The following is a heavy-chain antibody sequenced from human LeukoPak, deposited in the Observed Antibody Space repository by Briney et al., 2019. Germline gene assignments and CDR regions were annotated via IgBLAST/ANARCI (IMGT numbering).Heavy chain of an antibody. J-gene: IGHJ6*02. V-gene: IGHV3-33*01. Sequence: GGSLRLSCAASGFTFSSYGMHWVRQASGKGLEWVAVIWYYGSNKYYADSVKGRFTISRDNSKNTLYLQMNSLRAEDTAVYYCARGYGDKASNLYYYYGMDVWGQGTTVTVSS. CDR2: IWYYGSNK. D-gene: IGHD4-17*01. CDR3: ARGYGDKASNLYYYYGMDV. CDR1: GFTFSSYG.